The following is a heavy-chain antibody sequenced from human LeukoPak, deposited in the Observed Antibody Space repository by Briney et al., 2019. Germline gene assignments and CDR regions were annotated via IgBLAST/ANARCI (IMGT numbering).Heavy chain of an antibody. CDR3: ARLRSPTDY. J-gene: IGHJ4*02. V-gene: IGHV3-23*01. D-gene: IGHD5-12*01. CDR2: ISSTGGTT. CDR1: GFSFSSYG. Sequence: GGTLRLSCAASGFSFSSYGMSWVRQAPGKGLEWVSAISSTGGTTYYADSVKGRFTISRDNAKNSLFLQMDSLRAEDTAVYYCARLRSPTDYWGQGTLVTVSS.